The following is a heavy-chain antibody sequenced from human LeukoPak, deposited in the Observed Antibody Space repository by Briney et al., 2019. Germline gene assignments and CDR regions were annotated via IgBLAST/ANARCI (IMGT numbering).Heavy chain of an antibody. Sequence: SVKVSCKASGGTFSSYAISWVRQAPGQGLEWMGGIIPIFGTANYAQKFQGRVTITADESTSTAYMGLSSLRAEDTAVYYCARVAHTAMVQYYFDYRGQGTLVTVSS. D-gene: IGHD5-18*01. CDR3: ARVAHTAMVQYYFDY. V-gene: IGHV1-69*13. J-gene: IGHJ4*02. CDR2: IIPIFGTA. CDR1: GGTFSSYA.